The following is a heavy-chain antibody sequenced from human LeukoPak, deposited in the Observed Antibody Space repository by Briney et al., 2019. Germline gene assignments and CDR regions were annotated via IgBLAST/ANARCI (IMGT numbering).Heavy chain of an antibody. Sequence: HPGASLRLSCAASGFTFTNYAMYWVRQAPGKGLEWVSAVSGRDDSTYYADSVKGRFTISRGTSKNTLYLQMNSLRAEDTAVYYCAKWGGYDILTGYYDPDYWGQGTLVTVSS. J-gene: IGHJ4*02. CDR3: AKWGGYDILTGYYDPDY. D-gene: IGHD3-9*01. V-gene: IGHV3-23*01. CDR2: VSGRDDST. CDR1: GFTFTNYA.